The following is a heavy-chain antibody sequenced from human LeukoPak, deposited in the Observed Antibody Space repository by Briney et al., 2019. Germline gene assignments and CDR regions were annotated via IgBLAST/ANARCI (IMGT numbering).Heavy chain of an antibody. J-gene: IGHJ4*02. CDR3: ASHCSGGSCYKY. CDR1: GGSISSYY. CDR2: IYYSGST. D-gene: IGHD2-15*01. Sequence: SETLSLTCTVSGGSISSYYWSWIRQPPGEGLEWIGYIYYSGSTNYNPSLKSRVTISVDTSKNQFSLKLSSVTAADTAVYYCASHCSGGSCYKYWGQGTLVTVSS. V-gene: IGHV4-59*01.